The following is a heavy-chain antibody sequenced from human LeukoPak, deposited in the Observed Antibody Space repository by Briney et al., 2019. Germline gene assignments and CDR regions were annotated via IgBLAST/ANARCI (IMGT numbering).Heavy chain of an antibody. CDR2: IKQDGSGK. Sequence: PGGSLRLSCAASGFTLSAYWMSWVRQAPGKGLEWVANIKQDGSGKYYVDSVKGRFTISRDNAKNSLYLQMNSLRAEDTAVYYCASGLWGKQWLTQTGGWYFDYWGQGTLVTVSS. CDR1: GFTLSAYW. V-gene: IGHV3-7*01. J-gene: IGHJ4*02. D-gene: IGHD6-19*01. CDR3: ASGLWGKQWLTQTGGWYFDY.